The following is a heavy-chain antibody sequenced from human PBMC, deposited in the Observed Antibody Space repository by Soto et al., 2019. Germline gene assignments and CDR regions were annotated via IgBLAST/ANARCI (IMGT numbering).Heavy chain of an antibody. Sequence: QVQLVQSGAEVKKPGASVKVSCKASGYTFTSYAMQWVRQAPGQRLEWMGWINAGNGNTRYSQKFQGRVTITRDTSASTAYMELSRLRSEDTAVYYCARGLNGYWYCFDYWGQGALVTVSS. CDR3: ARGLNGYWYCFDY. D-gene: IGHD5-18*01. CDR1: GYTFTSYA. CDR2: INAGNGNT. V-gene: IGHV1-3*01. J-gene: IGHJ4*02.